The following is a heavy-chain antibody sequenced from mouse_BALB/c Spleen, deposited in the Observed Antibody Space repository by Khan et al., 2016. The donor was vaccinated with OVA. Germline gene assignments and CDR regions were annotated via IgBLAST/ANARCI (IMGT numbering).Heavy chain of an antibody. CDR1: GDSITSGY. Sequence: EVQLQESGPSLVKPSQTLSLTCSVTGDSITSGYWRWIRKFPGNKLEYMGYMIYTGYTDYNPSLKRRLAITRHTSKKQSYLQLNSVTTEDTATYYCARSTYRYAFAYWGQGTLVTVSA. CDR2: MIYTGYT. CDR3: ARSTYRYAFAY. J-gene: IGHJ3*01. D-gene: IGHD2-14*01. V-gene: IGHV3-8*02.